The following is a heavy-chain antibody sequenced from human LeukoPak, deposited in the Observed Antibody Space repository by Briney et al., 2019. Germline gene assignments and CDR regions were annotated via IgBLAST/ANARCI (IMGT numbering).Heavy chain of an antibody. CDR2: IWYDGSNK. CDR1: GFTFSSYG. Sequence: PGRSLRLSSAASGFTFSSYGMHWVRQAPGKGLEWVAVIWYDGSNKYYVDSVKGRFTISRDNFKNTLYLQMNSLRAEDTAVYYCAKGPGYSTIDYWGQGTLVTVSS. J-gene: IGHJ4*02. V-gene: IGHV3-33*06. CDR3: AKGPGYSTIDY. D-gene: IGHD2-21*01.